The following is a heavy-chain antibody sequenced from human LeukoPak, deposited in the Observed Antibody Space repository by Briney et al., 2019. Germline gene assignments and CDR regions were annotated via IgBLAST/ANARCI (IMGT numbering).Heavy chain of an antibody. J-gene: IGHJ4*02. D-gene: IGHD4-23*01. CDR2: INHSGST. CDR1: GGSFSGYY. CDR3: ARNARRWYTPFDY. Sequence: PSETLSLTCAVYGGSFSGYYWSWLRQPPGKGLEWIGEINHSGSTNYNPSLKSRVTISVDTSKNQFSLKLSSVTAADTAVYYCARNARRWYTPFDYWGQGTLVTVSS. V-gene: IGHV4-34*01.